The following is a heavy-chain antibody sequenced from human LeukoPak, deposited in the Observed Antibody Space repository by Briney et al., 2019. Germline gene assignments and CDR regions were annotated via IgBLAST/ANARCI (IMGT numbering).Heavy chain of an antibody. Sequence: RGESLKISCEASEDTFNNYWIAWVRQVPGKGLEWVGIIFPGDSDTRYSPSLQGHVTISADKSVSTAYLQWGSLKASDSGMYYCVRDRNGRYAFDIWGLGTRVTVSS. CDR2: IFPGDSDT. CDR3: VRDRNGRYAFDI. J-gene: IGHJ3*02. V-gene: IGHV5-51*01. D-gene: IGHD1-14*01. CDR1: EDTFNNYW.